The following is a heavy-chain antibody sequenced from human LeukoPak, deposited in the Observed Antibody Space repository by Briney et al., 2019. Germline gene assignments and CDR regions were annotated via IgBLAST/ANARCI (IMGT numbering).Heavy chain of an antibody. Sequence: ASVKVSCKASGYTFTSYGISWVRQAPRQGLEWMGWISAYNGNTNYAQKLQGRVTMTTDTSTSTAYMELRSLRSDDTAVYYCARDSYYYDSSGSPLRYWGQGTLVTVSS. D-gene: IGHD3-22*01. V-gene: IGHV1-18*01. CDR1: GYTFTSYG. CDR2: ISAYNGNT. J-gene: IGHJ4*02. CDR3: ARDSYYYDSSGSPLRY.